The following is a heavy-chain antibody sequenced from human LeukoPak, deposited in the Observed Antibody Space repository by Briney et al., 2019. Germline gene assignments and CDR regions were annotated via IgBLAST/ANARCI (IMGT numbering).Heavy chain of an antibody. CDR1: GGSISSYY. V-gene: IGHV4-59*01. CDR2: IYYSGST. CDR3: ARAVWWLGDPIPHYYMDV. D-gene: IGHD2-21*01. Sequence: SETLSLTCTVSGGSISSYYWSWIRQPPGKGLEGIGYIYYSGSTNYTPSLKSRVTISVDTSKNQYSLKLSSVTAADTAVYYCARAVWWLGDPIPHYYMDVWGKGTTVTISS. J-gene: IGHJ6*03.